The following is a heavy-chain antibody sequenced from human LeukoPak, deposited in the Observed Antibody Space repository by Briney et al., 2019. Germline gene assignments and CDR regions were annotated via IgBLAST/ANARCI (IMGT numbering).Heavy chain of an antibody. CDR3: AKDTAIQFLEPAF. CDR1: GFTFNTHG. V-gene: IGHV3-33*06. D-gene: IGHD3-3*01. Sequence: GGSLRLSCAASGFTFNTHGMHWVRQAPGKGLEWVAAIWFDGSVKHYSDAVKGRFTISRDNSLNTLDLQMNSVRVEDTAMYYCAKDTAIQFLEPAFWGQGTLVTVSS. J-gene: IGHJ4*02. CDR2: IWFDGSVK.